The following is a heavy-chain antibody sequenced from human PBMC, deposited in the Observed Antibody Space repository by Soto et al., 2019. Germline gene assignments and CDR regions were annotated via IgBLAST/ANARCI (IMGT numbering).Heavy chain of an antibody. CDR2: IWYDGSNK. Sequence: QVQLVESGGGVVQPGRSLRLSCAASGFTFSSYGMHWVRQAPGKGLEWVAVIWYDGSNKYYADSVKGRFTISRDNSKNTLYLQMNSLRAEDTAVYYCAREGNRDGYHTYYYYYGMDVWGQGTTVTVSS. CDR3: AREGNRDGYHTYYYYYGMDV. D-gene: IGHD5-12*01. J-gene: IGHJ6*02. V-gene: IGHV3-33*01. CDR1: GFTFSSYG.